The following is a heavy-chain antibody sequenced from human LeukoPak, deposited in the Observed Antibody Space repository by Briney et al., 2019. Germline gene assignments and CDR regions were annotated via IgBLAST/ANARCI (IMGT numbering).Heavy chain of an antibody. J-gene: IGHJ4*02. V-gene: IGHV3-21*01. CDR3: ARDCSGGSCYLY. D-gene: IGHD2-15*01. Sequence: GGSLRLSCAASGFTFSSYSMNWVRQAPGKGLEWVSSISSSSSYIYYADSVKGRFTISRDNAKNSLYLQMNSLRAEDTAVYYCARDCSGGSCYLYWGQGTLVTVSS. CDR2: ISSSSSYI. CDR1: GFTFSSYS.